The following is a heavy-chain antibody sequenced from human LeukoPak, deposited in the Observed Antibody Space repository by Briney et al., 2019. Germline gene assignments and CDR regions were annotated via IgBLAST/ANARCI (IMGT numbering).Heavy chain of an antibody. CDR1: GGSISSGSYY. CDR3: ARGYSNYVYYYYMDV. D-gene: IGHD4-11*01. J-gene: IGHJ6*03. V-gene: IGHV4-61*02. CDR2: IYTSGST. Sequence: PSETLSLTCTVSGGSISSGSYYWSWIRPPAGKGLEWIGRIYTSGSTNYNPSLKSRVTISVDTSKNQFSLKLSSVTAADTAVYYCARGYSNYVYYYYMDVWGKGTTVTVSS.